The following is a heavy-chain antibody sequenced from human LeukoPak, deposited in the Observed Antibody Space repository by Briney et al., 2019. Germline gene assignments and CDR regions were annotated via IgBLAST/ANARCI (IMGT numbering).Heavy chain of an antibody. CDR1: GFTFSSYS. CDR2: ISGSSGTI. Sequence: GGSLRLSCAASGFTFSSYSMSWVRQAPGKGLEWVSYISGSSGTIYYADSVKGRFTISRDNAKNSLFLQMNSLRDEDTAVYYCAREGLTIFGVFIPWGQGTLVTVSS. CDR3: AREGLTIFGVFIP. D-gene: IGHD3-3*01. V-gene: IGHV3-48*02. J-gene: IGHJ5*02.